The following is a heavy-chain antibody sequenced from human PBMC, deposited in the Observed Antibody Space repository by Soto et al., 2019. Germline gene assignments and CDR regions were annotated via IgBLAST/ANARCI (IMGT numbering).Heavy chain of an antibody. J-gene: IGHJ4*02. CDR2: ISWNSGNI. V-gene: IGHV3-9*01. D-gene: IGHD3-22*01. CDR1: GFTFEDYA. Sequence: EMHLVESGGGLVQPGRSLTISCAASGFTFEDYAMHWVRQTPGKGLEWVSGISWNSGNIIYADSVKGRFTISRDKAKISLYLQMNSLRPEDTALYYCAKMVTWDSSGYYQGGFDCWGQGTLVTVSS. CDR3: AKMVTWDSSGYYQGGFDC.